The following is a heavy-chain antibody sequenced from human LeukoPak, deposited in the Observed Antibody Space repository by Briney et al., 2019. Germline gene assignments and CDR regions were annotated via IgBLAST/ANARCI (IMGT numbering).Heavy chain of an antibody. CDR1: GGTFSSYA. Sequence: GASVKVSCKASGGTFSSYAISWVRQAPGQGLEWMGGIIPIFGTANYAQKFQGRVTITADESTSTAYMELSSLRSEDTAVYYCARGRRGIAARPTPYYYYMDVWGKGTTVTVSS. J-gene: IGHJ6*03. V-gene: IGHV1-69*13. D-gene: IGHD6-6*01. CDR3: ARGRRGIAARPTPYYYYMDV. CDR2: IIPIFGTA.